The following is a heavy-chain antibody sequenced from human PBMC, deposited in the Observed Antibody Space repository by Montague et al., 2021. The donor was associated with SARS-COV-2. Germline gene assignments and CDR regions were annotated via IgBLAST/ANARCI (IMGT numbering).Heavy chain of an antibody. J-gene: IGHJ3*02. CDR2: FYSVGST. CDR3: ARETMTADAFDI. D-gene: IGHD1-14*01. V-gene: IGHV4-59*02. Sequence: SETLSLTCTASGASVSSSDWGWIRQSPGKGLEWIGYFYSVGSTDYNPSLKSRATISRDTSKNQFSLKVRSVTAADTAVYYCARETMTADAFDIWGQGTMVTVSS. CDR1: GASVSSSD.